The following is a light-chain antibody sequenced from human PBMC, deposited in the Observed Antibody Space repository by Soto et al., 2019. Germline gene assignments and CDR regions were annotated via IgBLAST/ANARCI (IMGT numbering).Light chain of an antibody. CDR3: QQCSNWPLT. CDR1: QGIGRY. V-gene: IGKV3-11*01. J-gene: IGKJ3*01. CDR2: DAS. Sequence: EIVLTQPPDTLSLSPGESATLSCRASQGIGRYLAWFQQKPDQAPRLLIFDASTRATGIPARFSGSGSGTDFTLTISSLEDEDVAVYYCQQCSNWPLTFGPGTKVEIK.